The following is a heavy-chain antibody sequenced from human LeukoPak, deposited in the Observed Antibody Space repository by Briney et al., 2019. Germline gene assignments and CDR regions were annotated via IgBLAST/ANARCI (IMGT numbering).Heavy chain of an antibody. CDR3: ATLLGRN. V-gene: IGHV1-46*01. CDR1: GYTFTSYY. J-gene: IGHJ4*02. D-gene: IGHD1-26*01. CDR2: INPSGGST. Sequence: GASVKVSCKASGYTFTSYYMHWVRQAPGQGLEWMGIINPSGGSTNYAQKFQGRVTMSRDTSIRTVYMELSRLRSDDTAVYYCATLLGRNWGQGTLVTVSS.